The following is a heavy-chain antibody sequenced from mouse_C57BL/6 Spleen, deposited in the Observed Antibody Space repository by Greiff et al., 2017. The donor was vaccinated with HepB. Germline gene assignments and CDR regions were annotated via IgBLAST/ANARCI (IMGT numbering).Heavy chain of an antibody. CDR3: TTCGSLLFDY. D-gene: IGHD2-1*01. J-gene: IGHJ2*01. V-gene: IGHV14-4*01. CDR1: GFNIKDDY. CDR2: IDPENGDT. Sequence: VQLQQSGAELVRPGASVKLSCTASGFNIKDDYMHWVKQRPEQGLEWIGWIDPENGDTEYASKFQGKATITADTSSNTAYLQLSSLTSEDTAVYYCTTCGSLLFDYWGQGTTLTVSS.